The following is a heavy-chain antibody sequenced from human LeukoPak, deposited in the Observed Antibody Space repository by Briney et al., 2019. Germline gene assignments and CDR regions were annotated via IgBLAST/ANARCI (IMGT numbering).Heavy chain of an antibody. Sequence: GGSLRLSCAASGFTFSSYGMSWVRQAPGKGLEWVSAISGSGGSTYYADSVKGRFTISRDNFKNTLYLQMNSLRAEDTAVYYCAKNPRYSHFDYWGQGTLVTVSS. V-gene: IGHV3-23*01. CDR2: ISGSGGST. D-gene: IGHD2-15*01. CDR1: GFTFSSYG. J-gene: IGHJ4*02. CDR3: AKNPRYSHFDY.